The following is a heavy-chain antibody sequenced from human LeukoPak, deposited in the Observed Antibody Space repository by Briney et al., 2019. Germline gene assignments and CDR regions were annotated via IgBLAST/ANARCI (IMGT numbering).Heavy chain of an antibody. CDR1: GFTFSSYE. V-gene: IGHV3-48*03. CDR3: ARDSALWFGELPLDV. J-gene: IGHJ6*04. CDR2: ISSSGSTI. D-gene: IGHD3-10*01. Sequence: GGSLRLSCAASGFTFSSYEMNWVRQAPGKGLEWVSYISSSGSTIYYADSVKGRFTISRDNAKNSLYLQMNSLRAEDTAVYYCARDSALWFGELPLDVWGKGTTVTISS.